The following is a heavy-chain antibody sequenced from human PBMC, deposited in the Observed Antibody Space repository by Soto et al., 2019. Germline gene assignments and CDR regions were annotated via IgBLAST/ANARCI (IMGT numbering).Heavy chain of an antibody. CDR3: ARHQWGLQPQYNWFDP. CDR2: IYYSGST. D-gene: IGHD1-26*01. Sequence: SETLSLTCTVSGGSISSSSYYWGWIRQPPGKGLEWIGSIYYSGSTYYNPSLKSRVTISVDTSKNQFSLKLSSVTAADTAVYYCARHQWGLQPQYNWFDPWGQGTLVTVSS. J-gene: IGHJ5*02. CDR1: GGSISSSSYY. V-gene: IGHV4-39*01.